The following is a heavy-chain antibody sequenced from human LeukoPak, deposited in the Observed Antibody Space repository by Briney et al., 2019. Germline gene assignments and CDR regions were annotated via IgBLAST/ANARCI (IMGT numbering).Heavy chain of an antibody. CDR2: INSSSSYI. V-gene: IGHV3-21*04. Sequence: GGSLRLSCAASGFTFSSYSMNWVRQAPGKGLEWVSSINSSSSYIYYADSVKGRFTISRDNAKNTLYLQMNSLRAEDTAVYYCAKQHPYSTDDTWGQGTLVTVSS. CDR1: GFTFSSYS. D-gene: IGHD6-13*01. CDR3: AKQHPYSTDDT. J-gene: IGHJ5*02.